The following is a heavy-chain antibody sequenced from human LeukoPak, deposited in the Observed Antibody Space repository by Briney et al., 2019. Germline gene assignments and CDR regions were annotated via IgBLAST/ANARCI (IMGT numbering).Heavy chain of an antibody. D-gene: IGHD3/OR15-3a*01. CDR1: GGNFNNYA. V-gene: IGHV1-69*04. J-gene: IGHJ3*01. CDR3: ARRTDAVDDAFDV. CDR2: IIPALDRA. Sequence: SVKVSCKASGGNFNNYAVNWVRQAPGQGLQWMGRIIPALDRANYAHNFQGRLTITADKSTKTAYMELSSLRSEDTGLYFCARRTDAVDDAFDVWGQGTMLTVSS.